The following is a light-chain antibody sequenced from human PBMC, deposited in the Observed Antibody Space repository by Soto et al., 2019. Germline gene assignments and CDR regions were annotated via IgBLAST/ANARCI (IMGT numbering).Light chain of an antibody. CDR1: QSISSW. V-gene: IGKV1-5*01. CDR2: DAS. CDR3: QHHNSYS. J-gene: IGKJ1*01. Sequence: DIQMTQSPSTLSASVGDRVTITCRASQSISSWLAWYQQKPGKAPKLLIYDASSLESGVPSRFSGSGSGTEFTLTISSLQPDDFATYYCQHHNSYSFGQGTKVDNK.